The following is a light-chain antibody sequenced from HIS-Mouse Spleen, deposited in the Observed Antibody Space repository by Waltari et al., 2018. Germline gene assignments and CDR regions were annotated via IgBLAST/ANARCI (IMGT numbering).Light chain of an antibody. CDR1: KLGDKY. CDR2: QDS. J-gene: IGLJ2*01. CDR3: QAWDSSTVV. V-gene: IGLV3-1*01. Sequence: SYELTQPPSVSVSPGQTASITCSGDKLGDKYACWYQQKPGQSPVLVIYQDSKRPSGMPERFAGSNSGNTATLTISGTQAMDEADYDCQAWDSSTVVFGGGTKLTVL.